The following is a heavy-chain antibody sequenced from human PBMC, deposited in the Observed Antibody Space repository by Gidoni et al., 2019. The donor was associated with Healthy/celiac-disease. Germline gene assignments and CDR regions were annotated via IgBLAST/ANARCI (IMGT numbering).Heavy chain of an antibody. V-gene: IGHV4-34*01. CDR1: GGSFRGSS. J-gene: IGHJ4*02. D-gene: IGHD2-2*02. CDR2: SNHSGST. CDR3: ARVRCSSTSCYRALVYFDY. Sequence: QVQLQQWGAGLLTPSETLSLTCAVYGGSFRGSSWSWIRQPPGKGLEWSGESNHSGSTNYNPSLKSRVTISVDTSKNQFSLKLSSVTAADTAVYYCARVRCSSTSCYRALVYFDYWGQGTLVTVSS.